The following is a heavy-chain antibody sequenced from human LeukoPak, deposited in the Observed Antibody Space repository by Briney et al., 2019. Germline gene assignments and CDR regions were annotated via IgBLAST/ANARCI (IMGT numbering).Heavy chain of an antibody. V-gene: IGHV5-51*01. J-gene: IGHJ4*02. CDR2: MSPLDSDT. CDR1: GYSFTSYW. D-gene: IGHD2-21*01. Sequence: KYGESLKISCKGSGYSFTSYWIGWVRQMPGKDLEWMGIMSPLDSDTRYSPSSQGRVTMSADKSVSTAYLQWSSLKASDTAIYYCARRVISGGHFFDYWGQGTQVIVFS. CDR3: ARRVISGGHFFDY.